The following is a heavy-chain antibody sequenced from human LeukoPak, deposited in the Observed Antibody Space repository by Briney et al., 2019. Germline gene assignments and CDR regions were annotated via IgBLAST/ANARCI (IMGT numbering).Heavy chain of an antibody. V-gene: IGHV1-3*03. D-gene: IGHD3-10*01. CDR3: ARNYGSGEFDY. Sequence: ASVKVSCKASGYTFTSYGISWVRQAPGQRLEWMGWINVGNGNTKYSQEIQGRVTITRDTSASTVYMELRSLRSEDMAVYYCARNYGSGEFDYWGQGTLVTVSS. CDR1: GYTFTSYG. CDR2: INVGNGNT. J-gene: IGHJ4*02.